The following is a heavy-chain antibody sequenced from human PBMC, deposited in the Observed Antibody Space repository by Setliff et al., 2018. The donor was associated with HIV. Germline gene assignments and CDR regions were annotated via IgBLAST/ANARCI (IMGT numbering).Heavy chain of an antibody. CDR3: ARSGTSPIQGVMSGWMDS. D-gene: IGHD3-16*01. CDR2: TYYKSNCYH. CDR1: AGRRVSNNKAA. J-gene: IGHJ5*01. Sequence: SQTLSLTCAIAAGRRVSNNKAAWDSIRQSPSRGLEEQGRTYYKSNCYHDYEVSVESRISITPDTSKTQFYLHLNSVTPDDTDVYYCARSGTSPIQGVMSGWMDSWGLGTLVTVSS. V-gene: IGHV6-1*01.